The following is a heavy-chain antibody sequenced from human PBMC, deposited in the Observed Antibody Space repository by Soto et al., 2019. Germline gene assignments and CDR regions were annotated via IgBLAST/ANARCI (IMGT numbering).Heavy chain of an antibody. D-gene: IGHD6-19*01. J-gene: IGHJ4*02. Sequence: GGSLRLSCGASGFTFSNYYMSWIRQAPGKGLEWVSYISSTGRTIYYADSVKGRFTVSRDNAQNSLSLKLNSLRVEDTAVYYCARSYSSGWEFDYWGQGTQVTV. CDR1: GFTFSNYY. V-gene: IGHV3-11*01. CDR2: ISSTGRTI. CDR3: ARSYSSGWEFDY.